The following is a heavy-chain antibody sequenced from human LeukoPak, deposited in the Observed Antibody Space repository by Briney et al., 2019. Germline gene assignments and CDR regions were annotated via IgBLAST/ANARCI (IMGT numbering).Heavy chain of an antibody. CDR2: ISWNSGSI. CDR1: GFTFDDYA. D-gene: IGHD3-10*01. Sequence: GGSLRLSCAASGFTFDDYAMHWVRQAPGKGLEWVSGISWNSGSIGYADSVKGRFTISRDNAKNSLYLQMNSLRAEDTALYYCAKDNMEYYGSGNANNWFDPWGQGTLVTVSS. CDR3: AKDNMEYYGSGNANNWFDP. J-gene: IGHJ5*02. V-gene: IGHV3-9*01.